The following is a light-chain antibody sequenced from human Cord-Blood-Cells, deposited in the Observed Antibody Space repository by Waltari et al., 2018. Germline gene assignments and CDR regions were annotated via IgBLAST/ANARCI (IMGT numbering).Light chain of an antibody. Sequence: SYVLTQPPSVPVAPGKTARITCGGNNIGSKSVHCYQQKPGQAPVLVVYDDSDRPPGIPERFSGSNSGNTATLTISRVEAGDEADYYCQVWDSSSDHVVFGGGTKLTVL. CDR2: DDS. CDR3: QVWDSSSDHVV. J-gene: IGLJ2*01. V-gene: IGLV3-21*03. CDR1: NIGSKS.